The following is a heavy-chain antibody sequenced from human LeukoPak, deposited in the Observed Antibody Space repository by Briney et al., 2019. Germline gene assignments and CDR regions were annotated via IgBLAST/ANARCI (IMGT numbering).Heavy chain of an antibody. CDR1: GFTFSSYA. V-gene: IGHV3-30-3*01. J-gene: IGHJ4*02. Sequence: PGGSLRLSCAASGFTFSSYAMHWVRQAPGKGLEWVAVISYDGSNKYYADSVKGRFTISRDNSKNTLYLQMNSLRAEDTAVYYCASPAGGIYDILTGYPSYWGQGTLVTVSS. CDR3: ASPAGGIYDILTGYPSY. D-gene: IGHD3-9*01. CDR2: ISYDGSNK.